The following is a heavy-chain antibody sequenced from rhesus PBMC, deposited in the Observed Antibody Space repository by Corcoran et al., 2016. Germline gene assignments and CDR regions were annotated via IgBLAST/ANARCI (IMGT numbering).Heavy chain of an antibody. Sequence: QVQLVQSGAEVKKPGSSVKVSCKASGYTFTDYYMHWVRQAPRQGLEWKGWINPYKGNTKYAQKFQGRVTMTRDTSTSTAYMELSSLRSEDTAVYYCARRVYGNYDYGLDSWGQGVVVTVSS. J-gene: IGHJ6*01. D-gene: IGHD4-35*01. CDR3: ARRVYGNYDYGLDS. CDR1: GYTFTDYY. CDR2: INPYKGNT. V-gene: IGHV1S2*01.